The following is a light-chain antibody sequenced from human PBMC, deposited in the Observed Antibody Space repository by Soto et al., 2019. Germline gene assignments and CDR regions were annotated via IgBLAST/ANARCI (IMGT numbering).Light chain of an antibody. J-gene: IGLJ3*02. Sequence: QSVLTQPPSASGTPGQRVTISCSGSSSNIGGDTVNWYYQLPGTAPKVLIYRNNQRPSGVPDRFSGSKSGTSASLAISGLPSEDEGDYYCSAWDDSLNGWVIGGGTKLTVL. CDR1: SSNIGGDT. CDR2: RNN. V-gene: IGLV1-44*01. CDR3: SAWDDSLNGWV.